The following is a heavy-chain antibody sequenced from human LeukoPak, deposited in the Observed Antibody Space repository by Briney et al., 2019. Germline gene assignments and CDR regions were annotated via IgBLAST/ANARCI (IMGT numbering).Heavy chain of an antibody. J-gene: IGHJ4*02. CDR3: ARGSGSYREGTFDY. Sequence: ASVKVSCKASGYTFTGYYMHWVRQAPGQGLEWMGWINPNSGGTNYAQKFQGRVTMTRDTSISTAYTELSRLRSDDTAVYYCARGSGSYREGTFDYWGQGTLVTVSS. CDR2: INPNSGGT. V-gene: IGHV1-2*02. D-gene: IGHD1-26*01. CDR1: GYTFTGYY.